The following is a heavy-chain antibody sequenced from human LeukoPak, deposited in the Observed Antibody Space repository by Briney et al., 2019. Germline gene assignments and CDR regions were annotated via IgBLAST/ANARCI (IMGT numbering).Heavy chain of an antibody. V-gene: IGHV3-73*01. J-gene: IGHJ6*03. D-gene: IGHD3-16*01. CDR1: GFTFSGTT. Sequence: GGSLRLSCAASGFTFSGTTMHWVRQASGKGLEWVGRIRSKANSYATAYVASVKGRFTISRDDSKNTAYLQMNSLRAEDTAVYYCADRASRGIWDYYYYMDVWGKGTTVTVSS. CDR2: IRSKANSYAT. CDR3: ADRASRGIWDYYYYMDV.